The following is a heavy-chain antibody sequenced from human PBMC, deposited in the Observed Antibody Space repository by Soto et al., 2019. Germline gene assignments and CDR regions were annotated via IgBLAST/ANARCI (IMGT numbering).Heavy chain of an antibody. CDR1: GFTVSSNY. CDR2: IYSGGST. J-gene: IGHJ5*02. Sequence: EVQLVESGGGLVQPGGALRLSCAASGFTVSSNYMSWVRQAPGKGLEWVSVIYSGGSTYYADSVKGRFTISRHNSKNTLYPQMNILRAEDTALYYCAREVGHGWFDPWGQGTLVTVSS. V-gene: IGHV3-53*04. CDR3: AREVGHGWFDP.